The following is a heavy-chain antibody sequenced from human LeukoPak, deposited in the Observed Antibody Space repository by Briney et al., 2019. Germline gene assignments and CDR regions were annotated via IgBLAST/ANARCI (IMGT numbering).Heavy chain of an antibody. Sequence: GGSLRLSCAASGSTFSRYWMHWVRQAPGEGLVWVSRMNSDGSITNYADSVKGRFTISRDNAKNTLYLQMNSLRADDTAVYYCTRDICSGIGCYPRAPFDYWGQGTLVTVSS. D-gene: IGHD2-15*01. J-gene: IGHJ4*02. V-gene: IGHV3-74*01. CDR1: GSTFSRYW. CDR3: TRDICSGIGCYPRAPFDY. CDR2: MNSDGSIT.